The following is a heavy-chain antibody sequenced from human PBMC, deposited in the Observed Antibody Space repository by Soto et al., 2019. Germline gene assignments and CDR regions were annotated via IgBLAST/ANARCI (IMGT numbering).Heavy chain of an antibody. CDR3: ASRYDSRGYYYRGLDY. D-gene: IGHD3-22*01. V-gene: IGHV1-69*12. Sequence: QVQLVQSGAEVKKPGSSVKVSCKASGGTFSSYAISWVRQAPGQGLEWMGGIIPIFGTADYAQKFQGRVTITADESTSTGNMELSSLRSEDTAGYYCASRYDSRGYYYRGLDYWGQGTLVTVSS. CDR1: GGTFSSYA. CDR2: IIPIFGTA. J-gene: IGHJ4*02.